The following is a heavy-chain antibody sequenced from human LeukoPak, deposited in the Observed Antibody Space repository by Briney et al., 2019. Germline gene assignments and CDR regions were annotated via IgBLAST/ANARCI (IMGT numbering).Heavy chain of an antibody. Sequence: HPGGSLRLSCAASGFTFSSYAMSWVRQAPGKGLEWVSAISGSGGSTYYADSVKGRFTISRDNSKNTLYLQMNSLRVEGTAVYYCAKDSDFDWLRGKKPFHYWGQGTLVTVSS. CDR2: ISGSGGST. V-gene: IGHV3-23*01. CDR3: AKDSDFDWLRGKKPFHY. D-gene: IGHD3-9*01. CDR1: GFTFSSYA. J-gene: IGHJ4*02.